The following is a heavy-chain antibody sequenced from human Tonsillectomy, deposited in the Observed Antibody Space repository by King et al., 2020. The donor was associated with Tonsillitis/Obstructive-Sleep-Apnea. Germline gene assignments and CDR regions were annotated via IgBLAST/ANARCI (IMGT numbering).Heavy chain of an antibody. D-gene: IGHD2-21*01. CDR2: ISYDGSNK. CDR3: AREAHRWGERDGGAFDI. V-gene: IGHV3-30*01. J-gene: IGHJ3*02. CDR1: GFTFSPFA. Sequence: AQLVQSGGGVVQPGRSLRLSCAASGFTFSPFAMHWVRQAPGKGLEWVAVISYDGSNKYFADSVKGRFTISRDTSKNTLFLQMNSLRPDDTAVYYCAREAHRWGERDGGAFDIWGQGTMVTVSS.